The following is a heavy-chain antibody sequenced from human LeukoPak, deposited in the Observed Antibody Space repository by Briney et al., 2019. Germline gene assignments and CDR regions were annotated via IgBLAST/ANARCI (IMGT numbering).Heavy chain of an antibody. J-gene: IGHJ6*02. Sequence: GGSLRLSCAASGFTFDDYTMHWVRQAPGKGLEWVSLISWDGGSTYYADSVKGRFTISRDNSKNSLYLQMNSLRTEDTALYYCAKVFTVTAVYYYYGMGVWGQGTTVTVSS. CDR1: GFTFDDYT. CDR3: AKVFTVTAVYYYYGMGV. CDR2: ISWDGGST. V-gene: IGHV3-43*01. D-gene: IGHD4-17*01.